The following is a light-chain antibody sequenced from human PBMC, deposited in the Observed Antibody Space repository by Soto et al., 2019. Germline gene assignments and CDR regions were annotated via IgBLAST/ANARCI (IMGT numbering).Light chain of an antibody. V-gene: IGKV3-15*01. CDR3: QQYNNWPQT. J-gene: IGKJ1*01. CDR2: GAS. CDR1: QSVDIN. Sequence: EIVLTQSSATLSVTPGERVTLSCRASQSVDINLAWYQQKPGQAPRLLIYGASTRATDMSGTFSGRGSGTEFTLTISNLRPEDFAVYYCQQYNNWPQTFGQGTKVDI.